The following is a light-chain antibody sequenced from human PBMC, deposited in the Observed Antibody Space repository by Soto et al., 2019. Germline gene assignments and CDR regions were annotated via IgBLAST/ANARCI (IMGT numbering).Light chain of an antibody. J-gene: IGKJ1*01. Sequence: EIELTQSPGTLSLSPGERATLSCRASQSVSSSYLAWYQQKPGQAPRLLIYRASNRATGIPDRFSGSGSGTDFTLTISRLEPEDFAVYFCQQYGDSSWTFGQGTKVGIK. CDR2: RAS. CDR1: QSVSSSY. CDR3: QQYGDSSWT. V-gene: IGKV3-20*01.